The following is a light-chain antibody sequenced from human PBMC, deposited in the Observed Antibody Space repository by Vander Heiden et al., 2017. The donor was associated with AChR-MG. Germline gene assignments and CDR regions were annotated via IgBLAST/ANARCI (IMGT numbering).Light chain of an antibody. Sequence: QSVLTQPPSVSAAPGQKVTISCSGSSSNIGNNYVSWNQQLPGTAPKLLIYDNSKRPSGIPDRFSASKSGTSATLGITGLQTGDEADYYCGTWDNSLSAVVFGGGTKLTAL. CDR1: SSNIGNNY. J-gene: IGLJ2*01. CDR2: DNS. CDR3: GTWDNSLSAVV. V-gene: IGLV1-51*01.